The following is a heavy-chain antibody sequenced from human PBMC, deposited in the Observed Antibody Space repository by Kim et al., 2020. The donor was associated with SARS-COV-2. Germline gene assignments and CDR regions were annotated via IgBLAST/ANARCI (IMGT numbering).Heavy chain of an antibody. CDR3: ARVTSCYFDL. Sequence: STTNASSVKGRFTNSQDNSKNTLYLQMYSLSADDTAVYYCARVTSCYFDLWGRGTLVTVSS. CDR2: ST. V-gene: IGHV3-66*01. D-gene: IGHD2-2*01. J-gene: IGHJ2*01.